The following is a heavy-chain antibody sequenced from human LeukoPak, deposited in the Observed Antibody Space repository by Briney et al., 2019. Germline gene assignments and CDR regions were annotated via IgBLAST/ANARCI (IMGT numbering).Heavy chain of an antibody. J-gene: IGHJ4*02. CDR3: ALRGGQPDPFDY. CDR1: GYTFSSHA. V-gene: IGHV3-23*01. CDR2: ISTSGGST. Sequence: PGGSLRLSCAASGYTFSSHAMSWVRQAPGKGLEWVSAISTSGGSTYYADSVKGRFTISRDNSRNTLYLQMSSLRAEDTAIYYCALRGGQPDPFDYWGQGTLVTVSS. D-gene: IGHD3-10*01.